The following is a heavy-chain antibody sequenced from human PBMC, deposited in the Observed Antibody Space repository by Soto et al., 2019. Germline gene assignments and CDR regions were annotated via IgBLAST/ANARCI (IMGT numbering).Heavy chain of an antibody. CDR1: GYTFTSYG. D-gene: IGHD5-18*01. CDR2: ISAYNGNT. V-gene: IGHV1-18*01. J-gene: IGHJ4*02. CDR3: ARARADTAMVTCHY. Sequence: ASVKVSCKASGYTFTSYGISWVRQAPGQGLERMGWISAYNGNTNYAQKLQGRVTMTTDTSTSTAYMELRSLRSDDTAVYYCARARADTAMVTCHYWGQGTLVTVSS.